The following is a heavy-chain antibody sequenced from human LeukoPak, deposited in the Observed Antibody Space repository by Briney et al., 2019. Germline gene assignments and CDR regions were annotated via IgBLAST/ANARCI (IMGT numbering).Heavy chain of an antibody. D-gene: IGHD3-3*01. CDR2: IYHSGST. V-gene: IGHV4-38-2*02. J-gene: IGHJ4*02. CDR3: ASLNFWSGYDGDY. CDR1: GGSISSGYY. Sequence: PSETLSLTCTVSGGSISSGYYWGWIRQPPGKGLEWIGSIYHSGSTYYNPSLKSRVTISVDTSKNQFSLKLSSVTAADTAVYYCASLNFWSGYDGDYWGQGTLVTVSS.